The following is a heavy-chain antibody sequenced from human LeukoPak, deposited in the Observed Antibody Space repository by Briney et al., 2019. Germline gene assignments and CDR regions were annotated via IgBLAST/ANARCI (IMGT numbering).Heavy chain of an antibody. CDR3: ARGRGITMIVVVITSWYFDL. J-gene: IGHJ2*01. CDR2: INHGGST. Sequence: SETLSLTCAVYGGSFSGYYWSWIRQPPGKGLEWIGEINHGGSTNYNPSLKSRVTISVDTSKNQFSLKLSSVTAADTAVYYCARGRGITMIVVVITSWYFDLWGRGTLVTVSS. D-gene: IGHD3-22*01. CDR1: GGSFSGYY. V-gene: IGHV4-34*01.